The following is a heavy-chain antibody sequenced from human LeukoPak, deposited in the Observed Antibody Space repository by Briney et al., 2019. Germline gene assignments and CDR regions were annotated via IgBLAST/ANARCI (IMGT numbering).Heavy chain of an antibody. Sequence: GGSLRLSCAASGFTFSSYGMHWVRQAPGKGLEWVAFIRYDGGNKYYADSVKGRFTISRDNSKNTLYLQMKSLRAEDTAVYYCAKGGGYEAQYYYYYLDVWGKGTTVTISS. V-gene: IGHV3-30*02. CDR3: AKGGGYEAQYYYYYLDV. D-gene: IGHD5-12*01. J-gene: IGHJ6*03. CDR2: IRYDGGNK. CDR1: GFTFSSYG.